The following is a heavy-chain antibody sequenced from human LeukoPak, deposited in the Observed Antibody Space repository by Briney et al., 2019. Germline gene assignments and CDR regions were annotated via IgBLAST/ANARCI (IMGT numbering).Heavy chain of an antibody. CDR3: ARERRVGATYYFDY. V-gene: IGHV3-48*03. CDR1: GFTFSSYE. D-gene: IGHD1-26*01. CDR2: ISSSGSTI. J-gene: IGHJ4*02. Sequence: GGSLRLSCAASGFTFSSYEMNWVRQAPGKGLEWVSYISSSGSTIYYADSVKGRFTISRDNSKNTLYLQMNSLRTEDTAVYYCARERRVGATYYFDYWGQGTLVTVSS.